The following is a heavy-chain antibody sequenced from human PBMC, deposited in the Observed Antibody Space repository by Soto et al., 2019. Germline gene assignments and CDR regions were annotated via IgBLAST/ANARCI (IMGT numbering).Heavy chain of an antibody. V-gene: IGHV2-5*02. CDR1: GFSLSTTRVG. D-gene: IGHD3-10*01. J-gene: IGHJ4*02. CDR3: AHTLAAGSGYYIDY. Sequence: QITLKESGPTLVKPTQTLTLTCTFSGFSLSTTRVGVGWIRQPPGKALECLALIYWDDDKRYSPFLKSRLTITTDTSKNPVVLTKTNMDPTDAATYFFAHTLAAGSGYYIDYWGQGTLVTVS. CDR2: IYWDDDK.